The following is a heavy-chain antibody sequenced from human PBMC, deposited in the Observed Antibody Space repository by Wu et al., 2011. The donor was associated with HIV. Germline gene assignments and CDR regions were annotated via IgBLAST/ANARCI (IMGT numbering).Heavy chain of an antibody. V-gene: IGHV1-46*01. Sequence: QVRVGAIVGLRVKQPGASVKVSCKASGYTFTSYHIHWVRQAPGQGLEWMAIINPSGGTTKYAQKFQGRVTMTRDTSTSTVFMELSSLRSDDTAVYFCARSGICPVTTCNYFYSYYFDVWGKGTTVTVSS. J-gene: IGHJ6*03. CDR2: INPSGGTT. CDR1: GYTFTSYH. D-gene: IGHD2-2*01. CDR3: ARSGICPVTTCNYFYSYYFDV.